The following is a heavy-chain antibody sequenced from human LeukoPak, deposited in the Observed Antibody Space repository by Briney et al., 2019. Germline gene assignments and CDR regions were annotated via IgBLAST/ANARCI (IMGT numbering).Heavy chain of an antibody. J-gene: IGHJ6*02. CDR2: ISGSGGST. Sequence: GGSLRLSCAASGFTFSSYAMSWVRQAPGEGLEWVSAISGSGGSTYYADSVKGRFTISRDNSKNTLYLQMNSLRAEDTAVYYCAEIPVGNNYYYGMDVWGQGTTVTVSS. CDR3: AEIPVGNNYYYGMDV. D-gene: IGHD2-8*02. V-gene: IGHV3-23*01. CDR1: GFTFSSYA.